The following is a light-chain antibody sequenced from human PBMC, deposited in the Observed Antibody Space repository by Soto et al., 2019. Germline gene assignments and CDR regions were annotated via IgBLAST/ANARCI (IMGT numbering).Light chain of an antibody. CDR3: QSYDRNLSGSV. CDR1: SNDVGANDY. CDR2: EVS. J-gene: IGLJ1*01. Sequence: QSALTQPASVSGSPGQSITISCSGTSNDVGANDYVFWYQQYSDKAPKLMIYEVSNRPSGVSNRFSGSKSGNTASLAITGLQADDEADYYCQSYDRNLSGSVFGTGTKLTVL. V-gene: IGLV2-14*01.